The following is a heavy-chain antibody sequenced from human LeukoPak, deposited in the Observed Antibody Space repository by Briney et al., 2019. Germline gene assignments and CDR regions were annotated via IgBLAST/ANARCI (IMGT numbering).Heavy chain of an antibody. CDR1: GYIFTTYS. D-gene: IGHD1-26*01. Sequence: ASVKVSCKASGYIFTTYSIHWVRQAPGQGLEWMGMINPRGDATIYAQKFQGRVTMTTDTSTSTAYMELRSLRSDDTAVYYCARDSGSLDYWGQGTLVTVSS. V-gene: IGHV1-46*01. CDR3: ARDSGSLDY. CDR2: INPRGDAT. J-gene: IGHJ4*02.